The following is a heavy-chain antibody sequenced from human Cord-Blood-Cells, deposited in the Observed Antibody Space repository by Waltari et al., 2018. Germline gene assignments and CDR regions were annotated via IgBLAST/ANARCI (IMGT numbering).Heavy chain of an antibody. CDR1: GFTFSNAW. J-gene: IGHJ4*02. D-gene: IGHD1-26*01. V-gene: IGHV3-15*01. CDR3: TPGGYYFDY. CDR2: IKGKTDGGTT. Sequence: EVQLMESGGGLVKPGGSLRLSCAASGFTFSNAWMSWVRQAPGKGVEGVGRIKGKTDGGTTDYAAPVKGRFTISRDDSKNTLYLQMNSLKTEDTAVYYCTPGGYYFDYWGQGTLVTVSS.